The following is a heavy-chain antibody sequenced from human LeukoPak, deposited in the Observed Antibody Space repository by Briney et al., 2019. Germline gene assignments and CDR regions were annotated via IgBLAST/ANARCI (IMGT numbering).Heavy chain of an antibody. CDR2: FDPEDGET. V-gene: IGHV1-24*01. Sequence: ASVKVSCKVSGYTLTELSMHWVRQAPGKGLEWMGGFDPEDGETIYAQKFRGRVTMTEDTSTDTAYMELSSLRSEDTAVYYCATASSWAYYFDYWGQGTLVTVSS. J-gene: IGHJ4*02. CDR3: ATASSWAYYFDY. D-gene: IGHD6-13*01. CDR1: GYTLTELS.